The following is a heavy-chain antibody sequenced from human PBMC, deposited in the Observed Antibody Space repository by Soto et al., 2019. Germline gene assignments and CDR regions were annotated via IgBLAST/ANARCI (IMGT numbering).Heavy chain of an antibody. CDR2: IWYDGSNK. Sequence: PGGSKRLSCAASGFNFSSYGMHWVRQAPGKGLEWVAVIWYDGSNKYYADSVKGRFTISRDNSKNTLYLQMNSLRAEDTAVYYCARDLLKACDYWGRGTLVTVSS. D-gene: IGHD2-8*02. J-gene: IGHJ4*02. V-gene: IGHV3-33*01. CDR1: GFNFSSYG. CDR3: ARDLLKACDY.